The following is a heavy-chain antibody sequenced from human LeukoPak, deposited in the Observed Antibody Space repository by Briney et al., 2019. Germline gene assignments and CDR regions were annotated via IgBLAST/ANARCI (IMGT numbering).Heavy chain of an antibody. CDR2: ISSSSSYI. CDR1: GFTFSSYS. V-gene: IGHV3-21*01. J-gene: IGHJ4*02. Sequence: PGGSLRLSCAASGFTFSSYSMNWVRQAPGKGLEWVSSISSSSSYIYYADSVKGRFTISRDNSKNTLYLQMNSLRAEDTAVYYCAKALNVAAAGYSGPDYWGQGTLVTVSS. CDR3: AKALNVAAAGYSGPDY. D-gene: IGHD6-13*01.